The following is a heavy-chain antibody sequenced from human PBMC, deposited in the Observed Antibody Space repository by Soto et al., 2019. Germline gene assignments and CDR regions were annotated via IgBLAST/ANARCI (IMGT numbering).Heavy chain of an antibody. CDR1: GGSISSGGYY. D-gene: IGHD6-13*01. CDR2: IYYSGST. CDR3: ARLPQQLVYWFDP. Sequence: SETLSLTCTVSGGSISSGGYYWSWIRQHPGKCLEWIGYIYYSGSTYYNPSLKSRVTISVDTSKNQFSLKLSSVTAADTAVYYCARLPQQLVYWFDPWGQGTLVTVYS. V-gene: IGHV4-31*03. J-gene: IGHJ5*02.